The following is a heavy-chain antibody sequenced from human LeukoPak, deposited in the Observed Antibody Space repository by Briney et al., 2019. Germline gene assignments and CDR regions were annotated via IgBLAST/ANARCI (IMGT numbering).Heavy chain of an antibody. CDR2: IYKTGST. D-gene: IGHD3-22*01. V-gene: IGHV4-4*07. J-gene: IGHJ4*02. CDR1: GGSLSNSH. Sequence: SETLSLTCTVSGGSLSNSHWSWIRQPAGKGLEWIGIIYKTGSTNYNPSLKSRVTISRDTSKNQFSLKLISVTAADTAVYYCATITSYDSSGYPPFWGQGTLVTVSS. CDR3: ATITSYDSSGYPPF.